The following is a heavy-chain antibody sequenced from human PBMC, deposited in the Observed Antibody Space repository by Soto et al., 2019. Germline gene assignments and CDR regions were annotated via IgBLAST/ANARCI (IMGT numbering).Heavy chain of an antibody. CDR3: ARDPARITMVRGVINPFDY. V-gene: IGHV1-18*01. D-gene: IGHD3-10*01. J-gene: IGHJ4*02. Sequence: ASVKVSCKASGYTFTSYGISWVRQAPGQGLEWMGWISAYNGNTNYAQKLQGRVTMTTDTSTSTAYMELRSLRSDDTAVYYCARDPARITMVRGVINPFDYWGQGTLVTDSS. CDR2: ISAYNGNT. CDR1: GYTFTSYG.